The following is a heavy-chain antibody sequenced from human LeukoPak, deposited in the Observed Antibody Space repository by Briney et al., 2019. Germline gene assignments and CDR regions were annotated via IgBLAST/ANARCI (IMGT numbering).Heavy chain of an antibody. CDR1: GGSFSDYY. CDR2: INHRGST. CDR3: ARVASSHDFDY. Sequence: PSETLSLTCAVYGGSFSDYYWSWIRQPPRKGLEWIGEINHRGSTNYNPSLKSRVTISVDTSRNQFSLKLSSVTAADTAVYYCARVASSHDFDYWGQGTLVTVSS. J-gene: IGHJ4*02. V-gene: IGHV4-34*01. D-gene: IGHD6-13*01.